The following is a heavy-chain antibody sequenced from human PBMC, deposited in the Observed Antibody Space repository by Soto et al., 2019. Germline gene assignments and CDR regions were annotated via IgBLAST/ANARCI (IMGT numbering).Heavy chain of an antibody. J-gene: IGHJ4*02. Sequence: QLQLQESGSGLVKPSQTLSLTCAVSGGSISSGGYSWSWIQQPPGKGLEWIGYIYHSGSTYYNPSLKSRVTISVDRSKNQFSLKLSSVTAADTAVYYCARGGNADYYFDYWGQGTLVTVSS. CDR3: ARGGNADYYFDY. D-gene: IGHD4-17*01. CDR2: IYHSGST. V-gene: IGHV4-30-2*01. CDR1: GGSISSGGYS.